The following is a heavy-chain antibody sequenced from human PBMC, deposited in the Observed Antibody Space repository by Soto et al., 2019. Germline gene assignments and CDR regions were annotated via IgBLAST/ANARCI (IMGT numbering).Heavy chain of an antibody. CDR1: GFTFSSYW. Sequence: GGSLRLSCAASGFTFSSYWMSWVRQAPGKGLEWVANIKQDGSEKYYVDSVKGRFTISRDNAKNSLYLQTNSLRAEDTAVYYCARDRTIFGVVNGMDVWGQGTTVTVSS. J-gene: IGHJ6*02. D-gene: IGHD3-3*01. V-gene: IGHV3-7*01. CDR2: IKQDGSEK. CDR3: ARDRTIFGVVNGMDV.